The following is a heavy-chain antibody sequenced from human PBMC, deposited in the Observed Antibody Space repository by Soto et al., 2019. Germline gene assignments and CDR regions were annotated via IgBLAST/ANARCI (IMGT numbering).Heavy chain of an antibody. D-gene: IGHD2-21*02. J-gene: IGHJ5*02. Sequence: SETLSLTCTVSGGSITDYSWVWIRQPAGKGLEWIGRIFSSGSTNYNPSLKGRITMSLDTSKNQFSLKLDSATATDTAVYFCARDQGVVVTADNWFDPWGQGILVTVS. CDR1: GGSITDYS. V-gene: IGHV4-4*07. CDR2: IFSSGST. CDR3: ARDQGVVVTADNWFDP.